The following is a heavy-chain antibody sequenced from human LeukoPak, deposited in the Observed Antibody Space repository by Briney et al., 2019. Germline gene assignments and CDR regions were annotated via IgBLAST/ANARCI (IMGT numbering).Heavy chain of an antibody. CDR1: GYTFTSYY. D-gene: IGHD3-22*01. Sequence: ASVKVSCKASGYTFTSYYIHWVRQAPGQGLEWMGMINPTGGSTTYAQNLQGRVTMTRDTSTSTVYMELSSLRSEDTAVYYCARAVGVRYDSTGYLDSWGQGALVTASS. CDR3: ARAVGVRYDSTGYLDS. CDR2: INPTGGST. J-gene: IGHJ4*02. V-gene: IGHV1-46*01.